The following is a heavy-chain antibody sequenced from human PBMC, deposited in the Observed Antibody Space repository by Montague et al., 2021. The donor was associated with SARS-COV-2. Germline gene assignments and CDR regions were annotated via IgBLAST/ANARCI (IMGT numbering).Heavy chain of an antibody. CDR2: TYYRSKWYN. CDR1: GDSVSSNSAT. J-gene: IGHJ6*02. Sequence: CAISGDSVSSNSATWNWVRQSPSRGLEWLGRTYYRSKWYNDYAVSVRGRVTINPDTSKNQFSLQLNSVTPEDTAIYYCTSGSEGNYNVMDVWGQGITVTVSS. D-gene: IGHD1-1*01. CDR3: TSGSEGNYNVMDV. V-gene: IGHV6-1*01.